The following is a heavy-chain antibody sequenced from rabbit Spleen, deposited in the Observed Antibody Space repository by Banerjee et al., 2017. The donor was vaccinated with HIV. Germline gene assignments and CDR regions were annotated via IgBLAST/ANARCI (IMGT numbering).Heavy chain of an antibody. CDR3: ARGASYGNGRYFDL. V-gene: IGHV1S40*01. CDR2: ITIGDDSI. J-gene: IGHJ4*01. Sequence: QSLEESGGGLVQPEGSLTLTCTASGFSFSYSYYMCWVRQAPGKGLEWIACITIGDDSIWSASWAKGRFTISKTSSTTVTLQLNSLTAADTATYFCARGASYGNGRYFDLWGQGTLVTVS. D-gene: IGHD6-1*01. CDR1: GFSFSYSYY.